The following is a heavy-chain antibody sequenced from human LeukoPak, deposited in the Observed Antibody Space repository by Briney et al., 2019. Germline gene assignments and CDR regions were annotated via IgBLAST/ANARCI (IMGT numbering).Heavy chain of an antibody. D-gene: IGHD3-16*02. CDR1: VVTFADSD. J-gene: IGHJ4*02. CDR2: LYWNGDKT. CDR3: TRDAFGGVIAPYFHH. Sequence: GGSLRLSCVASVVTFADSDLSGGRAVPGGGGGWVCGLYWNGDKTGYGDSVKGRFINSRDNAKNSLYLQMNSLRAEDTALYYCTRDAFGGVIAPYFHHWGQGTRVTVSS. V-gene: IGHV3-20*04.